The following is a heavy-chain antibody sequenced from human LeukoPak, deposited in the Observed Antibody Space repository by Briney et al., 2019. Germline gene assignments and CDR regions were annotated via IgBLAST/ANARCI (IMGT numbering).Heavy chain of an antibody. D-gene: IGHD3-10*01. CDR2: ISGSGGST. Sequence: PGGSLRLSCAASGFTFSSYAMSWVRQAPGKGLEWVSAISGSGGSTYYADSVKGRFTISRDNSKNTLYLQMNSLRAEDTAVYYCARASSPWFRVERAFDPWGQGTLVTVSS. V-gene: IGHV3-23*01. CDR1: GFTFSSYA. CDR3: ARASSPWFRVERAFDP. J-gene: IGHJ5*02.